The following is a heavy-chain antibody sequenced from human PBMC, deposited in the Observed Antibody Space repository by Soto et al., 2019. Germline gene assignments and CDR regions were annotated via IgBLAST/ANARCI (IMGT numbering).Heavy chain of an antibody. CDR2: ISYDGTNK. Sequence: GGSLRLSCAASGFTFNDYAMHWVRQAPGKGLEWVAVISYDGTNKYYGDSVKGRFTISRDNSKNTLYLQMNSLRAEDTAVYYCARDLDIVLMVYSIPHGLDVWGQGTTVTVSS. CDR1: GFTFNDYA. D-gene: IGHD2-8*01. CDR3: ARDLDIVLMVYSIPHGLDV. J-gene: IGHJ6*02. V-gene: IGHV3-30-3*01.